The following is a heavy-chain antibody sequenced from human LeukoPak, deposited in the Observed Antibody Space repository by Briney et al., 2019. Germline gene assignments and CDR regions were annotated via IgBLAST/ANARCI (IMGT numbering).Heavy chain of an antibody. Sequence: GGSLRHSCAAPGFSFSSYSMNWVRQAPGKGLEWVSSIISSSSYIYYADSVKGRFTISRDNAKNSLYLQMNSLRAEDTAVYYCARDSCGGDCYSVVEEIDYWGQGTLVTGSS. CDR2: IISSSSYI. CDR3: ARDSCGGDCYSVVEEIDY. D-gene: IGHD2-21*01. J-gene: IGHJ4*02. CDR1: GFSFSSYS. V-gene: IGHV3-21*01.